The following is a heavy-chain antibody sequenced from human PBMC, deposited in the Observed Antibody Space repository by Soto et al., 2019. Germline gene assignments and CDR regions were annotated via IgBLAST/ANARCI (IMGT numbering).Heavy chain of an antibody. V-gene: IGHV1-18*01. CDR2: ISPYNDYT. CDR1: GYTFIRYG. J-gene: IGHJ6*02. Sequence: QVQLVQSAGEVKKPGASVKVSCKASGYTFIRYGITWVRQAPGQGLEWMGWISPYNDYTIYAQKLQGRVTMTTDTSTRTVYLDLRSLKSDDTAVYYCARGGYFDNTWRELSHFGLDVWGQGTSVTVSS. CDR3: ARGGYFDNTWRELSHFGLDV. D-gene: IGHD3-9*01.